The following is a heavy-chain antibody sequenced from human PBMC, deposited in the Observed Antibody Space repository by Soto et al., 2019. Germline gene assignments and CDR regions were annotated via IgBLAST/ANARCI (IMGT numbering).Heavy chain of an antibody. V-gene: IGHV3-30-3*01. CDR3: ARVSYSSSSSSLSRYYGMDV. Sequence: GGSLRLSCAASGFTFSSYAMHWVRQAPGKGLEWVAVISYDGSNKYYADSVKGRFTISRDNSKNTLYLQMNSLRAEDTAVYYCARVSYSSSSSSLSRYYGMDVWGQGTTVTSP. J-gene: IGHJ6*02. D-gene: IGHD6-6*01. CDR2: ISYDGSNK. CDR1: GFTFSSYA.